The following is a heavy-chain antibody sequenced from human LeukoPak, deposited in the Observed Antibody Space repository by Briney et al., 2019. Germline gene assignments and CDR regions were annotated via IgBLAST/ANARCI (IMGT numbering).Heavy chain of an antibody. Sequence: ASVRVSCKASGYTFTGYYMHWVRQAPGQGLEWMGWINPNSGGTNYAQKFQGRVTMTRDTSISTAYMELSRLRSDDTAVYYCASFSRPYCSSTSCYKDYYYYMDVWGKGTTVTVSS. CDR3: ASFSRPYCSSTSCYKDYYYYMDV. CDR1: GYTFTGYY. V-gene: IGHV1-2*02. D-gene: IGHD2-2*02. CDR2: INPNSGGT. J-gene: IGHJ6*03.